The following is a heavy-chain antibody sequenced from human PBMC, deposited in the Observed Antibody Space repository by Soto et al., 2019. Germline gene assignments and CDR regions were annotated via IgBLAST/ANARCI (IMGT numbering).Heavy chain of an antibody. Sequence: EVQLVESGGGLVQPGRSLRLSCTTSGFSFDDYVMTWVRQAPGKGLEFVGGIGSGGTAEYAASVRGRFTISRDGSKTTAYRQMNSLKPDDTAVYYCTMWPAGGQSNFEYWGQGTLVTVSS. CDR2: IGSGGTA. CDR3: TMWPAGGQSNFEY. CDR1: GFSFDDYV. J-gene: IGHJ4*02. V-gene: IGHV3-49*04. D-gene: IGHD2-15*01.